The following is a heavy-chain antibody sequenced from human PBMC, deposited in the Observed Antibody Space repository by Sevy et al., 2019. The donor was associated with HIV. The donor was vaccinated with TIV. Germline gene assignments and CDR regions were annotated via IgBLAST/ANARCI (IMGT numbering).Heavy chain of an antibody. CDR1: GFTFSISD. CDR2: ISSRSSTI. V-gene: IGHV3-48*02. Sequence: GGSLRLSCAASGFTFSISDMNWVRQAPGKGLEWVSFISSRSSTIYYADSVKGRFTISRDNAKNSLYLQMNSLRDDDTAVYYCASGSNHKNFDYLGQGTLVTVSS. D-gene: IGHD3-10*01. J-gene: IGHJ4*02. CDR3: ASGSNHKNFDY.